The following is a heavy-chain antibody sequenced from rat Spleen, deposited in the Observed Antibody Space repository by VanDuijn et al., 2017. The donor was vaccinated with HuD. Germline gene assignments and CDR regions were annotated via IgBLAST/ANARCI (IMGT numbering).Heavy chain of an antibody. CDR3: ARDEGP. V-gene: IGHV2-43*01. J-gene: IGHJ3*01. Sequence: QVQLKESGPGLVQPSQTLSLTCTVSGFSLTSYHVSWVRQPPGKGLEWMGVKWTGGSKAYNSLLKSRLSISREISKSQVFLKMNSLQTEDTATYYCARDEGPWGQGTLVTVSS. CDR1: GFSLTSYH. D-gene: IGHD1-11*01. CDR2: KWTGGSK.